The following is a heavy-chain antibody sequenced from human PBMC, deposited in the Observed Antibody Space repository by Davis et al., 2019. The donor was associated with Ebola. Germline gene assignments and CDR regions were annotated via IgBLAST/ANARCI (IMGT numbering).Heavy chain of an antibody. CDR1: GFTFSSYW. D-gene: IGHD5-18*01. CDR2: IYGSESY. V-gene: IGHV3-74*01. Sequence: GESLKISCAASGFTFSSYWMHWVRQAPEKGLVWVSRIYGSESYYADSVKGRFTISRDNAKDTLYLQMHSLRAEDTAVYYCAQTRSGYSLSFNYRGQGTLVTVSS. J-gene: IGHJ4*02. CDR3: AQTRSGYSLSFNY.